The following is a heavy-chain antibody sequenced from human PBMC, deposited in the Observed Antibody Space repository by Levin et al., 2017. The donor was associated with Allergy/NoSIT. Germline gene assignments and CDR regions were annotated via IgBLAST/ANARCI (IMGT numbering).Heavy chain of an antibody. CDR1: GFTFSSYW. CDR3: ARTVLYCSSTSCPYYYYGMDV. Sequence: GESLKISCAASGFTFSSYWMHWVRQAPGKGLVWVSRINSDGSSTSYADSVKGRFTISRDNAKNTLYLQMNSLRAEDTAVYYCARTVLYCSSTSCPYYYYGMDVWGQGTTVTVSS. J-gene: IGHJ6*02. V-gene: IGHV3-74*01. CDR2: INSDGSST. D-gene: IGHD2-2*01.